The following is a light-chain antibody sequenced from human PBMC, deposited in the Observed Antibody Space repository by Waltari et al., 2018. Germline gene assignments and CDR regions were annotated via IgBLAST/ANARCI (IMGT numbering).Light chain of an antibody. CDR2: YDS. V-gene: IGLV3-21*04. J-gene: IGLJ2*01. CDR1: NIGSKS. CDR3: LVWHSTTDHHGV. Sequence: SYVVTQSPSVSVAPGETARITCGGDNIGSKSVHWYQQRPGKAPVPVISYDSDRPSGIPERFSGSNSGNTATLTISWVEADDEADYHCLVWHSTTDHHGVFGGGTKLTVL.